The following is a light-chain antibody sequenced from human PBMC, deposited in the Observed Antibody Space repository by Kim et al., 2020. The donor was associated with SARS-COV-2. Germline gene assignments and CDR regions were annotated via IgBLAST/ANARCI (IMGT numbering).Light chain of an antibody. V-gene: IGKV3-20*01. CDR1: QSLSAGS. CDR3: QHYGTSPYT. CDR2: GAS. Sequence: IVLTQSPGTLSLSPGEGATLSCKASQSLSAGSLAWYQQRPGQSPRLLIYGASTRAPGIPDRFSGSGSGTDFTLTISRLEPDDFAVYFCQHYGTSPYTFGQGTKLEI. J-gene: IGKJ2*01.